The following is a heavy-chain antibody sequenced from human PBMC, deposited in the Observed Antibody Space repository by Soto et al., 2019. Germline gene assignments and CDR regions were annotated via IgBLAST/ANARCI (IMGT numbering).Heavy chain of an antibody. D-gene: IGHD3-10*01. CDR1: GGTFSGYY. CDR2: INHSGST. V-gene: IGHV4-34*01. Sequence: PSETQSLTCAVDGGTFSGYYLTGIRKPTGTGLEWIGEINHSGSTYYNPSLKSRVTISVDTSKNQFSLKLSSVTAAETAVYYCDRADVLLWFGELSPWFDPWGQGTLVTVSS. CDR3: DRADVLLWFGELSPWFDP. J-gene: IGHJ5*02.